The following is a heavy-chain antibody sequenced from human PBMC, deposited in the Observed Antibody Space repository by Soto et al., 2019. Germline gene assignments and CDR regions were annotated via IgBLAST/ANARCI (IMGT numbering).Heavy chain of an antibody. CDR1: GGSISSYY. CDR2: IYYSGST. Sequence: PSETLSLTTTVSGGSISSYYWSWIRQPPGKGLEWIGYIYYSGSTNYNPSLKSRVTISVDTSKNQFSLKLSSVTAADTAVYYCARRWGRTFDYWGQGTLVTVS. V-gene: IGHV4-59*08. D-gene: IGHD1-26*01. CDR3: ARRWGRTFDY. J-gene: IGHJ4*02.